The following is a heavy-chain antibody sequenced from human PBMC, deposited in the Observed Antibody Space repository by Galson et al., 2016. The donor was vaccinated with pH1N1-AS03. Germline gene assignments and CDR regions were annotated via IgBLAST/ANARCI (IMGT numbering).Heavy chain of an antibody. J-gene: IGHJ4*02. Sequence: PALVKPTQTLTLTCTFSGFSLNDGGLGVGWIRQPPGKALEWLGMIYCHDDKRYNPSLQNRLTLTQCVSKSEVVLQMTNVDPEDTATYYCAHRFYGSGASFFDFWGQGIVVVVS. V-gene: IGHV2-5*01. D-gene: IGHD3-10*01. CDR3: AHRFYGSGASFFDF. CDR2: IYCHDDK. CDR1: GFSLNDGGLG.